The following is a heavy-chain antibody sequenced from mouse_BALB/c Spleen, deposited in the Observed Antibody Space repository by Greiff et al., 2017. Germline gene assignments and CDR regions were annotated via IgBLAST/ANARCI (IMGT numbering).Heavy chain of an antibody. CDR3: ARDDYDYYAMDY. J-gene: IGHJ4*01. CDR1: GYSITSDYA. V-gene: IGHV3-2*02. CDR2: ISYSGST. D-gene: IGHD2-4*01. Sequence: EVKVEESGPGLVKPSQSLSLTCTVTGYSITSDYAWNWIRQFPGNKLEWMGYISYSGSTSYNPSLKSRISITRDTSKNQFFLQLNSVTTEDTATYYCARDDYDYYAMDYWGQGTSVTVSS.